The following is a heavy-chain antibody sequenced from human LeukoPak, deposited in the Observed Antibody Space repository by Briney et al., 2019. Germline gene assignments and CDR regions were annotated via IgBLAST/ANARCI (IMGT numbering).Heavy chain of an antibody. D-gene: IGHD6-19*01. Sequence: GGSLRLSCAVSGFTFSTYAMHWVRQAPGKGLEWVAVISYDGSNKYYADSVRGRFSISRDNSKHTLYLQMNSLRTEDTAVYYCARDRTSSGWFFDHWGQGTLVTVSS. J-gene: IGHJ4*02. CDR1: GFTFSTYA. CDR3: ARDRTSSGWFFDH. CDR2: ISYDGSNK. V-gene: IGHV3-30-3*01.